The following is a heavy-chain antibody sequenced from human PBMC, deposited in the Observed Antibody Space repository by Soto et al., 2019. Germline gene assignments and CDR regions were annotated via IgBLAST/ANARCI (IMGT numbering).Heavy chain of an antibody. J-gene: IGHJ5*02. Sequence: SETLSLTFTVSGGSISSGGYYWSWIRQHPGKGLEWIGYIYYSVSTYYNPSLKSRVTISVDTSKNQFSLKLSSVTAADAAVYYCARGEYRSSWYRTVGYCSGGSCYGWFDPWGQGTLVTVSS. D-gene: IGHD2-15*01. CDR2: IYYSVST. V-gene: IGHV4-31*03. CDR1: GGSISSGGYY. CDR3: ARGEYRSSWYRTVGYCSGGSCYGWFDP.